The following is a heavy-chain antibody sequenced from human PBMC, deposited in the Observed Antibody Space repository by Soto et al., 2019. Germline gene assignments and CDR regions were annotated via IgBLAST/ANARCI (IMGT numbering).Heavy chain of an antibody. CDR2: IYWDDDK. D-gene: IGHD7-27*01. V-gene: IGHV2-5*02. CDR3: THGLITVGNWYFDL. CDR1: GFSLSTSGVG. Sequence: QITLKESGPTLVKPTQTLTLTCTFSGFSLSTSGVGVGWIRQPPGKALEWLALIYWDDDKRYSPSLKSRLTTXKXTXXHQVVLTMTHMDPVDTATYYCTHGLITVGNWYFDLWGRGTLVTVSS. J-gene: IGHJ2*01.